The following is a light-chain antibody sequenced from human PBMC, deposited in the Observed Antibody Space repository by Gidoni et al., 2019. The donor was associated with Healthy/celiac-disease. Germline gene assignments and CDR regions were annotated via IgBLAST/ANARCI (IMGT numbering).Light chain of an antibody. Sequence: DIQMTQSPSSLSASVGDRVTITCRASQSISSYLNWYQQKPGKAPKLLIYAASSLQRGVPSRFRGSGSGTDFTLNISSLQPEDFATYYCQQSYSTPPTFGGGTKVEIK. CDR1: QSISSY. CDR3: QQSYSTPPT. J-gene: IGKJ4*01. CDR2: AAS. V-gene: IGKV1-39*01.